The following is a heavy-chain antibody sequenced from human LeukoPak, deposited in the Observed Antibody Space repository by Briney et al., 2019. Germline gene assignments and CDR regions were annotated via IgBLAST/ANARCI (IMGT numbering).Heavy chain of an antibody. D-gene: IGHD5/OR15-5a*01. CDR2: ISRDGDNI. CDR3: VCIVSMMRLPGY. Sequence: SGGSLRLSCAASGFTFSNAWMNWVRQAPGKGLEWVAYISRDGDNIYYSDSVKGRFAISRDNTRNSLYLQMNSLRAEDTGVYFCVCIVSMMRLPGYWGQGTLVTVSS. J-gene: IGHJ4*02. V-gene: IGHV3-48*04. CDR1: GFTFSNAW.